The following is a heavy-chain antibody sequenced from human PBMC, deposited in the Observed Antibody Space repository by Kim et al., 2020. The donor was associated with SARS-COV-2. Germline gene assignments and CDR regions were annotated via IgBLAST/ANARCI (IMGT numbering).Heavy chain of an antibody. Sequence: SETLSLTCTVSGGSISSGGYYWSWIRQHPGKGLEWIGYIYYSGSTYYNPSLKSRVTISVDTSKNQFSLKLSSVTAADTAVYYCARGHTVTKWGGYYYYGMDVWGQGTTVTVSS. D-gene: IGHD4-17*01. J-gene: IGHJ6*02. V-gene: IGHV4-31*03. CDR3: ARGHTVTKWGGYYYYGMDV. CDR1: GGSISSGGYY. CDR2: IYYSGST.